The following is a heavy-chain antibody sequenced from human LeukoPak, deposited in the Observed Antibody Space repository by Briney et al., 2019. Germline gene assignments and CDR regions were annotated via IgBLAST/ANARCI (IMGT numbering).Heavy chain of an antibody. V-gene: IGHV3-21*01. Sequence: GGSLRLSCAPSGFSFSSFSMNLVRQAPGKGLEWASSISSSTTFIDYADSVKGRFTISRDNAKDSLYLQMNSLRAEDTAVYYCARGEPGCGGLPTVLDNWGQGALVTVSS. J-gene: IGHJ4*02. CDR2: ISSSTTFI. D-gene: IGHD4-23*01. CDR1: GFSFSSFS. CDR3: ARGEPGCGGLPTVLDN.